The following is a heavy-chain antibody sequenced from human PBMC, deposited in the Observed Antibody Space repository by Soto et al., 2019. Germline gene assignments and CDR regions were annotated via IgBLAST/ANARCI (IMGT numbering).Heavy chain of an antibody. CDR2: ISGSGGST. CDR1: GFTLSSYA. V-gene: IGHV3-23*01. D-gene: IGHD1-1*01. Sequence: GSLRLSFAASGFTLSSYAMCWLRQAPGKGLEWVSAISGSGGSTYYADSVKGRFTISRDNSKNTLYLQMNSLRAEDTAVYYCARGRSRRRDGYNSDYWGQGTLVTVSS. J-gene: IGHJ4*02. CDR3: ARGRSRRRDGYNSDY.